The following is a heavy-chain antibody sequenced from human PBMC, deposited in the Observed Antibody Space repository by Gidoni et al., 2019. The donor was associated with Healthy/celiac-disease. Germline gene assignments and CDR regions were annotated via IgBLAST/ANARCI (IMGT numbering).Heavy chain of an antibody. Sequence: EVQLSESGGGLVQLGGSLRLSCAASDFPFSSYAMVRVRQAPGKGLEGVSAISGSGGSTYYADSVKGRFTISRDNSKNTLYLQMNSLRAEDTAVYYCAKANCSGGSCYLWGQGTLVTVSS. CDR3: AKANCSGGSCYL. J-gene: IGHJ4*02. CDR2: ISGSGGST. CDR1: DFPFSSYA. V-gene: IGHV3-23*01. D-gene: IGHD2-15*01.